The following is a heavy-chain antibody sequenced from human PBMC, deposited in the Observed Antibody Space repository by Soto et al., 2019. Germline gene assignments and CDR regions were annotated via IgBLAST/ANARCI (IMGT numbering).Heavy chain of an antibody. V-gene: IGHV1-69*13. CDR3: ARGRRIAAAGIYYYYYDMDV. J-gene: IGHJ6*02. CDR2: IIPIFGTA. D-gene: IGHD6-13*01. Sequence: SVKVSCKASGGTFSSYAISWVRQAPGQGLEWMGGIIPIFGTANYAQKFQGRVTITADESTSTAYMELSSLRSEDTAVYYCARGRRIAAAGIYYYYYDMDVWGQGTTVTVSS. CDR1: GGTFSSYA.